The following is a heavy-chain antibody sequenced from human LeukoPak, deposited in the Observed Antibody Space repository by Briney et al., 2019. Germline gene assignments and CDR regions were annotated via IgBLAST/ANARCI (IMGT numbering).Heavy chain of an antibody. D-gene: IGHD7-27*01. J-gene: IGHJ4*02. V-gene: IGHV3-30*03. Sequence: GGSLRLSCAASGFTFSSYWMNWVRQAPGKGLEWVAVILGGGSKAHYADSVRGRFTVSRDNSKNALYLQMNSLRAEDTAVYYCARDSITGDNSLDYWGRGTLVTVSS. CDR1: GFTFSSYW. CDR3: ARDSITGDNSLDY. CDR2: ILGGGSKA.